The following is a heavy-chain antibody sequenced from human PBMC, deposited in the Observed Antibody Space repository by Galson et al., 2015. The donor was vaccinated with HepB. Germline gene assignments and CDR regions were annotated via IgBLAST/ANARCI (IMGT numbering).Heavy chain of an antibody. Sequence: SVKVSCKASGYTFTSYGISWVRQAPGQGLEWMGWISAYNGNTNYAQKLQGRVTMTTDTSTSTAYMELRSLRSDDTAVYYCARDGIAVIPAYWYYYYMDVWGKGTTVTVSS. CDR1: GYTFTSYG. CDR3: ARDGIAVIPAYWYYYYMDV. V-gene: IGHV1-18*01. CDR2: ISAYNGNT. D-gene: IGHD2-8*02. J-gene: IGHJ6*03.